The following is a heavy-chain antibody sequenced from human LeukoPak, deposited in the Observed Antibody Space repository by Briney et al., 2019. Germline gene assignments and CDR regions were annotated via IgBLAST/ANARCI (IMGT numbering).Heavy chain of an antibody. CDR1: GFTFSSYS. Sequence: GGSLRLSCAASGFTFSSYSMNWVRQAPGKGLEWVSYISSSSSTIYYADSVKGRFTISRDNAKNSLYLQMNSLRAEDTAVYYCARDLVSGSYLHFDYWGQGTLVTVSS. CDR2: ISSSSSTI. J-gene: IGHJ4*02. D-gene: IGHD1-26*01. V-gene: IGHV3-48*04. CDR3: ARDLVSGSYLHFDY.